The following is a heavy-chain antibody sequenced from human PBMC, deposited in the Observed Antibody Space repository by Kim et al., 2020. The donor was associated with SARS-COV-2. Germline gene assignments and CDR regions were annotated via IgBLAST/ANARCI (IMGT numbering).Heavy chain of an antibody. CDR1: GGSISSSSYY. Sequence: SETLSLTCTVSGGSISSSSYYWGWIRQPPGKGLEWIGSIYYSGSTYYNPSLKSRVTISVDTSKNQFSLKLSSVTAADTAVYYCARTIPRDYGSGSWGDYWGQGTLVTVSS. CDR3: ARTIPRDYGSGSWGDY. CDR2: IYYSGST. V-gene: IGHV4-39*07. D-gene: IGHD3-10*01. J-gene: IGHJ4*02.